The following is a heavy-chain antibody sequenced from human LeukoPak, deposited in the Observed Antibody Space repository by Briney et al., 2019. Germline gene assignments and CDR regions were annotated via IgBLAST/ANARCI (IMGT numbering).Heavy chain of an antibody. Sequence: RAGGSLRLSCAASGFTFDDYGMSWVRQAPGKGLEWVSVIYSGGSIYYADSVKGRFTISRHNSKNTLHLQMSSLRPEDTAVYYCASGSRFDYWGQGTLVTVSS. J-gene: IGHJ4*02. CDR2: IYSGGSI. CDR3: ASGSRFDY. V-gene: IGHV3-53*04. CDR1: GFTFDDYG. D-gene: IGHD5/OR15-5a*01.